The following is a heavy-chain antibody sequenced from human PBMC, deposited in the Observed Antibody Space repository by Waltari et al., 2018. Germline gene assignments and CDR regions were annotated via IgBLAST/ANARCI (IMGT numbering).Heavy chain of an antibody. V-gene: IGHV4-34*01. J-gene: IGHJ4*02. CDR2: INHSGST. CDR3: ARDGRIAAAGRYYFDY. CDR1: GGSFSGYY. D-gene: IGHD6-13*01. Sequence: QVQLQQWGAGLLKPSETLSLTCAVYGGSFSGYYWSWIRQPPGKGLEWIGEINHSGSTNYNPSLKSRVTISVDTSKNQFSLKLSSVTAEDTAVYYCARDGRIAAAGRYYFDYWGQGTLVTVSS.